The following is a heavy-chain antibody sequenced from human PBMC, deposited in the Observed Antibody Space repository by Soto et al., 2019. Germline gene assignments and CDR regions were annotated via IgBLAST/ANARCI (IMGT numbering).Heavy chain of an antibody. CDR3: ARAYYDRSGYAVDP. J-gene: IGHJ5*02. CDR2: IYKGGSI. V-gene: IGHV4-4*09. D-gene: IGHD3-22*01. CDR1: GGSISNDY. Sequence: PWETLSLTCRVFGGSISNDYGTWIQQPPGKGLEWIGYIYKGGSINYNPSLKNRVTISVDTSNNQFSLKLSSVTAADTAVYNCARAYYDRSGYAVDPWGQGTLVTVSS.